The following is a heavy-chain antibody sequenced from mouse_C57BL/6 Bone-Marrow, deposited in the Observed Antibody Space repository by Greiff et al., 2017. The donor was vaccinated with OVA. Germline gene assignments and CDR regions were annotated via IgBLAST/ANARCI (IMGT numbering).Heavy chain of an antibody. CDR3: AREGSTVVATDWYFDV. CDR1: GFTFSSYA. V-gene: IGHV5-4*01. D-gene: IGHD1-1*01. CDR2: ISDGGSYT. Sequence: EVQGVESGGGLVKPGGSLKLSCAASGFTFSSYAMSWVRQTPEKRLEWVATISDGGSYTYYPDNVKGRFTISRDNAKNNLYLQMSHLKSEDTAMYYCAREGSTVVATDWYFDVWGTGTTVTVSS. J-gene: IGHJ1*03.